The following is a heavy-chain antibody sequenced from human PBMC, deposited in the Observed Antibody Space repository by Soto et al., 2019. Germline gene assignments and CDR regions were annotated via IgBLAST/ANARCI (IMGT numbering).Heavy chain of an antibody. CDR3: AKVVVAATRHTDFDS. D-gene: IGHD2-15*01. Sequence: PSETLSLTCTVSGGSINSNNYYWAWIRQPPGKGLAWIASIYYDGSTYYNPSLKSRVTISIDTSKNQFSLRLRSATAADTAIYYCAKVVVAATRHTDFDSWGQGTLVTVSS. J-gene: IGHJ4*02. V-gene: IGHV4-39*01. CDR1: GGSINSNNYY. CDR2: IYYDGST.